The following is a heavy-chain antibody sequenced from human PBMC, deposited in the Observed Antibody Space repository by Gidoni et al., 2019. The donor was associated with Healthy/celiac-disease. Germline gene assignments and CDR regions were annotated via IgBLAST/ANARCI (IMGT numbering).Heavy chain of an antibody. CDR2: IYTSGST. V-gene: IGHV4-4*07. CDR1: GGSISSYY. CDR3: ARGDDYDTSGYYWGGAFDI. D-gene: IGHD3-22*01. Sequence: QVQLQESGPGLVKPSETLSLTCSVSGGSISSYYWSWIRQPAGKGLEWIGRIYTSGSTNYNPSLKSRVTMSVDTPKNQFSLKLSSLTAADTAVYYCARGDDYDTSGYYWGGAFDIWGQGTMVTVSS. J-gene: IGHJ3*02.